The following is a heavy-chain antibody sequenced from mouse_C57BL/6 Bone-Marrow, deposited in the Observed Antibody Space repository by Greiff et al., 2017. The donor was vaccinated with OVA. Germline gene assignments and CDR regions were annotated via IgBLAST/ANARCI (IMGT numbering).Heavy chain of an antibody. D-gene: IGHD2-5*01. CDR2: IYPGNSDT. Sequence: EVQRVESGTVLARPGASVKMSCKTSGYTFTSYWMHWVKQRPGQGLEWIGAIYPGNSDTSYNQKFKGKAKLTAVTSASTAYMELSSLTNEDSAVYYCTRYSNYEGVGSWFAYWGQGTLVTVSA. CDR3: TRYSNYEGVGSWFAY. V-gene: IGHV1-5*01. CDR1: GYTFTSYW. J-gene: IGHJ3*01.